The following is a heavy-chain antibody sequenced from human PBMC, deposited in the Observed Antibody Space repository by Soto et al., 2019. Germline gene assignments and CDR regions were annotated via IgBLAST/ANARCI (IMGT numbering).Heavy chain of an antibody. V-gene: IGHV4-31*03. J-gene: IGHJ4*02. CDR2: IYYSGST. Sequence: SETLSLTCTVSGGSISSGGYYWSWIRQHPGKGLEWIGYIYYSGSTYYTPSLKSRVTISVDTSKNQFSLKLSSVTAADTAVYYCARDRGIAAFDYGGQGTLVTVSS. D-gene: IGHD6-13*01. CDR3: ARDRGIAAFDY. CDR1: GGSISSGGYY.